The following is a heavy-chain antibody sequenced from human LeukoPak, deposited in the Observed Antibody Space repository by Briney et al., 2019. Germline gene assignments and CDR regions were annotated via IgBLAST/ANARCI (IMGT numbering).Heavy chain of an antibody. J-gene: IGHJ4*02. V-gene: IGHV3-21*01. CDR2: ISSSSSYI. D-gene: IGHD2-15*01. Sequence: PGGSLRLSCAASGFTFSSYSMNWVRQAPGKGLEWVSSISSSSSYIYYADSVKGRFTISRDNAKNSLYLQMNSLRAEDTAVYYCARDFYCSGGSCYGIDYWGQGTLVTVSS. CDR3: ARDFYCSGGSCYGIDY. CDR1: GFTFSSYS.